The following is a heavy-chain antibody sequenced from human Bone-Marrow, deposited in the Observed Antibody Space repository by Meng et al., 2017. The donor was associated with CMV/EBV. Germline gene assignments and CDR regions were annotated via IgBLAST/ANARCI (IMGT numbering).Heavy chain of an antibody. D-gene: IGHD3-10*01. Sequence: SCAASGFTFSSYAMSWVRQAPGKGLEWVSDISGSGGYTYYTDSVKGRFTISRDNSKNTLYLQMNSLRAEDTVLYYCARRGYYGSGFDYWGQGTLVTVSS. CDR3: ARRGYYGSGFDY. CDR1: GFTFSSYA. V-gene: IGHV3-23*01. J-gene: IGHJ4*02. CDR2: ISGSGGYT.